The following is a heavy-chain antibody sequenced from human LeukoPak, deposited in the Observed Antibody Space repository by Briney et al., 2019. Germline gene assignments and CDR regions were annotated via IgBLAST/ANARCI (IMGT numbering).Heavy chain of an antibody. V-gene: IGHV3-23*01. J-gene: IGHJ4*02. CDR2: FSGSGDST. Sequence: GGSLRLSCPASGFIFSNYAMSWVRQAPGKGLDWVSTFSGSGDSTYYADSVKGRFTVSRDNSKNTLYLQMNSLRAEDTAVYYCAKSTFSGSSALDYWGQGTLVTVSS. CDR1: GFIFSNYA. D-gene: IGHD1-26*01. CDR3: AKSTFSGSSALDY.